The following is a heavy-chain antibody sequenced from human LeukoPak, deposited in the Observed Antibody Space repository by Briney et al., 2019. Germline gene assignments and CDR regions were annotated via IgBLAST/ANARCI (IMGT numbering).Heavy chain of an antibody. V-gene: IGHV1-46*01. D-gene: IGHD3-10*01. Sequence: ASVKVSCKASGYTFTSYYMHWVRQAPGQGLEWMGIINPSGGSTSYAQKFQGRVTMTRNTSISTAYMELSSLRSEDTAVYYCARGGEQGWFGELLHNPVDYWGQGTLVTVSS. CDR2: INPSGGST. CDR3: ARGGEQGWFGELLHNPVDY. CDR1: GYTFTSYY. J-gene: IGHJ4*02.